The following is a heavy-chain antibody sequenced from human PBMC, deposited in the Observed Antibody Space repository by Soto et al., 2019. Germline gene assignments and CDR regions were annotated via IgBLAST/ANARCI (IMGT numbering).Heavy chain of an antibody. Sequence: EVQLLESGGGLVQPGGSLRLSCAASGFTFSSYAMSWVRQAPGKGLEWVSAISGSGGSTYYADSVKGRFTISRDNSKNTLYLQINSLRAEDTAVYYCAKSIVVVPQLLTHWGQGTLVTVSS. J-gene: IGHJ4*02. CDR2: ISGSGGST. CDR3: AKSIVVVPQLLTH. D-gene: IGHD2-2*01. V-gene: IGHV3-23*01. CDR1: GFTFSSYA.